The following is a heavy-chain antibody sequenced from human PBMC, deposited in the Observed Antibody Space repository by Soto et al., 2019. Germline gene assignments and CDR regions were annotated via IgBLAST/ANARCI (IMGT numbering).Heavy chain of an antibody. J-gene: IGHJ3*02. CDR3: ASSRAGYSSGWYGLNI. V-gene: IGHV1-18*01. CDR2: ISAYNGNT. CDR1: GYTFTSYG. D-gene: IGHD6-19*01. Sequence: ASVKVSCKASGYTFTSYGISWVRQAPGQGLEWMGWISAYNGNTNYAQKLQGRVTMTTDTSTSTAYMELRSLRSDDTAVYYCASSRAGYSSGWYGLNIWGQGTMVTVSS.